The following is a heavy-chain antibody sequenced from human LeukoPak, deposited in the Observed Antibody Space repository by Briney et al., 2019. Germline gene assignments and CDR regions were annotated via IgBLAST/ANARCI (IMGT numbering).Heavy chain of an antibody. CDR3: AEDDSFYPSFLQY. V-gene: IGHV3-23*01. Sequence: QSGGSLRLSCAASGFTFSSYAMSWVRQAPGKGLEWVAAISGDGRSTYYADSVKDRFTISKDNSKNTLYLQMRSLRAEDAAIYYCAEDDSFYPSFLQYWGRGTLVTVSS. CDR1: GFTFSSYA. CDR2: ISGDGRST. J-gene: IGHJ4*02. D-gene: IGHD3-22*01.